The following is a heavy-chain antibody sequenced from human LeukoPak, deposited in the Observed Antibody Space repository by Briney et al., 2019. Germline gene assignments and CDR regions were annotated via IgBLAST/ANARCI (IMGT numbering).Heavy chain of an antibody. D-gene: IGHD1-26*01. CDR3: AKDSGSYYYFDY. CDR1: GFAFSSYA. V-gene: IGHV3-23*01. CDR2: ISGSGGST. J-gene: IGHJ4*02. Sequence: GGSLRLSCAASGFAFSSYAMSWVRQAPGKGLEWVSAISGSGGSTYYADSVKGRFTISRDNSKNTLYLQMNSLRAEDTAVYYCAKDSGSYYYFDYWGQGTLVTVSS.